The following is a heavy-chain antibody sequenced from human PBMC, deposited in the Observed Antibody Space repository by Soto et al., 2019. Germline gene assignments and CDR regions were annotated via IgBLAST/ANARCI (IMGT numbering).Heavy chain of an antibody. Sequence: QVQLVESGGGVVQPGRSLRLSCAASGFTFSSYDMHWVRQAPGKRLEWVALIWYDGSSKYYVDSVKGRFTISRDNSKNTLYLQLDILRAEDTAVYYCARGDYHDSSGYYNAKALDYWCQGTLVTVSS. CDR3: ARGDYHDSSGYYNAKALDY. J-gene: IGHJ4*02. CDR2: IWYDGSSK. V-gene: IGHV3-33*01. CDR1: GFTFSSYD. D-gene: IGHD3-22*01.